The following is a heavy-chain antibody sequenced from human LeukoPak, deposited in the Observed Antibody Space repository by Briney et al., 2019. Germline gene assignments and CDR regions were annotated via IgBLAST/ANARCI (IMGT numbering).Heavy chain of an antibody. CDR3: ARAWGSSSLNY. Sequence: SETLSLTCAVSGGSFSGYYWSWIRQPPGKGLEWMGEINHSGSTNYNPSPKSRVTISVYTSKNQFSLKLSSVTAADSAVYCCARAWGSSSLNYLGRGALVTVSS. J-gene: IGHJ4*02. V-gene: IGHV4-34*01. CDR2: INHSGST. CDR1: GGSFSGYY. D-gene: IGHD6-13*01.